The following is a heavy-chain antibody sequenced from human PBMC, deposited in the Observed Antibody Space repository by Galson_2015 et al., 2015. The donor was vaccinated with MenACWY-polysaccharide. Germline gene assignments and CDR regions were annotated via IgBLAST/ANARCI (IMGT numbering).Heavy chain of an antibody. CDR2: IRYDAVYK. CDR1: TVTFRGSG. Sequence: SLRLSCAASTVTFRGSGMHWVRQAPGKGLEWVAVIRYDAVYKQYLDSVKGRFSVSRDNSKSTLYLEMNNLRAEDTALYYCAREGSRIVFHAFDTWGQGTMVIVSS. CDR3: AREGSRIVFHAFDT. V-gene: IGHV3-33*01. J-gene: IGHJ3*02. D-gene: IGHD3-10*02.